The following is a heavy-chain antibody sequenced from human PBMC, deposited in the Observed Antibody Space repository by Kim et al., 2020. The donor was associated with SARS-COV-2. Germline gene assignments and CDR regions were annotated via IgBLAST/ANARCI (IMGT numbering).Heavy chain of an antibody. CDR3: ARGLSSAAGVWDL. J-gene: IGHJ3*01. V-gene: IGHV4-4*07. CDR1: GGSISSNY. Sequence: SETLSLICTVSGGSISSNYWSWIRQTAGKGLEWIGRIYSSGRPIYNPFFRSRVVISVDMSNNRVSLKVSAVTAADTAVYFCARGLSSAAGVWDLWGQGT. D-gene: IGHD2-2*01. CDR2: IYSSGRP.